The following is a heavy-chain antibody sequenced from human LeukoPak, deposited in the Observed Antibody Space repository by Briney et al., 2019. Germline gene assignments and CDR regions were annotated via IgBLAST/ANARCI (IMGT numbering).Heavy chain of an antibody. V-gene: IGHV4-4*07. CDR1: GGSISSYY. CDR3: AGVRVSYYYDSYSH. D-gene: IGHD3-22*01. CDR2: IYTSGST. J-gene: IGHJ4*02. Sequence: SETLSLTCTVSGGSISSYYWSWIRQPAGKGLEWIGRIYTSGSTNYNPSLKSRVTMSVNTSKNQFSLKLSSVTAADTAVYYCAGVRVSYYYDSYSHWGQGTLVTVSS.